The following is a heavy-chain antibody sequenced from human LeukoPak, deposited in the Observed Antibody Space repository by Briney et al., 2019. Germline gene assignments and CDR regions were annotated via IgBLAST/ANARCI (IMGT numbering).Heavy chain of an antibody. CDR3: ARDSLTRDHSVDY. CDR1: GXSISSGDYY. CDR2: IYYSGST. J-gene: IGHJ4*02. Sequence: PSETLSLTCTVSGXSISSGDYYWSWIRQPPGKGLEWIGYIYYSGSTYYNPSLKSRVTISVDTSKNQFSLKLSSVTAADTAVYYCARDSLTRDHSVDYWGQGTLVTVSS. D-gene: IGHD2-2*01. V-gene: IGHV4-30-4*01.